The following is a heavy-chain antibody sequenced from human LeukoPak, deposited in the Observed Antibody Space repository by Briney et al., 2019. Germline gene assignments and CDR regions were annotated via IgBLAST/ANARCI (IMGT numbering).Heavy chain of an antibody. V-gene: IGHV3-21*01. CDR1: GFTFTSYS. CDR3: VRDWPGDSYGADP. J-gene: IGHJ5*02. D-gene: IGHD5-18*01. CDR2: ISSGSSFI. Sequence: GGSLRLSCAVSGFTFTSYSMNWVRQAPGKGLEWVSSISSGSSFIHYAESTQGRFTISRDNAKNSLYLQMNSLRAEDTAVYYCVRDWPGDSYGADPWGQGTLVTVSS.